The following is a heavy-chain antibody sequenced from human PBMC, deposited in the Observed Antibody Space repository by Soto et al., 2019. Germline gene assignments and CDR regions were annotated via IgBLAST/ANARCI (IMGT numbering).Heavy chain of an antibody. CDR3: ARDFPSCSGGSCYYRNDAFDI. V-gene: IGHV1-2*04. J-gene: IGHJ3*02. CDR1: GYTFTGYD. Sequence: VSSVKPSCKASGYTFTGYDMHWVRQAPGQGLEWMGWINPNSGGTNYAQKFQGWVTMTRDTSISTAYMELSRLRSDDTAVYYCARDFPSCSGGSCYYRNDAFDIWGQGTMVTVSS. D-gene: IGHD2-15*01. CDR2: INPNSGGT.